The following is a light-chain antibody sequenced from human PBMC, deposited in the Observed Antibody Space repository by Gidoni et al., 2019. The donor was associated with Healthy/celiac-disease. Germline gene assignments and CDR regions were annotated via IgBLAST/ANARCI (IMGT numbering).Light chain of an antibody. CDR3: QVWDSSSDHPVV. CDR1: NIGRKS. CDR2: DAS. J-gene: IGLJ3*02. Sequence: SYVLTQPTPVSVAPGQTARITCGGNNIGRKSVHWYQQKPGQAPVLVVYDASDRPSGTPERFSGSNSGTPATLTISRVEAGDEADYYCQVWDSSSDHPVVFGGGTKLTVL. V-gene: IGLV3-21*02.